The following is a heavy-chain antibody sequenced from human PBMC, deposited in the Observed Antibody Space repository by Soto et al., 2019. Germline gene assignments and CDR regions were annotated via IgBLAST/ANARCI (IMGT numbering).Heavy chain of an antibody. V-gene: IGHV4-30-4*01. CDR2: IYYSGST. Sequence: SETLSLTCTVSGGSISSGDYYWSWIRQPPGKGLEWIGYIYYSGSTYYNPSLKSRVTISVDKSISTAYLQWSSLKASDTAMYYCARGIPYYSYYGMDVWGQGTTVTVSS. D-gene: IGHD2-21*01. J-gene: IGHJ6*02. CDR1: GGSISSGDYY. CDR3: ARGIPYYSYYGMDV.